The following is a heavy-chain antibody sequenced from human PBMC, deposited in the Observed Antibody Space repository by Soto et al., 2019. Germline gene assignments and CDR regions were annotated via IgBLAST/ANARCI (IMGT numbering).Heavy chain of an antibody. CDR1: GLTFTRYS. V-gene: IGHV3-21*06. CDR3: ARESEDLTSNFDY. Sequence: VQLVESGGGLVKPGGSLRLSCAASGLTFTRYSMNWVRQAPGKGLEWVSSISSTTNYIYYGDSMKGRFTISRDNAKNSLYLEMNSLRAEDTAVYYCARESEDLTSNFDYWGQGTLVTVSS. J-gene: IGHJ4*02. CDR2: ISSTTNYI.